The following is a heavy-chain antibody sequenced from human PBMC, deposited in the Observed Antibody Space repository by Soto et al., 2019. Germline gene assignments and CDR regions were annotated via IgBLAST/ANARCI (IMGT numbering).Heavy chain of an antibody. CDR2: VNAGNGNT. V-gene: IGHV1-3*01. CDR1: GYTFTSYS. CDR3: ARVTAMVAGPFDY. D-gene: IGHD5-18*01. Sequence: ASVKVSCKASGYTFTSYSIHGVRQAPRQRLEWMGGVNAGNGNTKYSQKFQCRLTITRDTSASTAYMELSCLISEDTAVIYCARVTAMVAGPFDYWGQGTQVTVSS. J-gene: IGHJ4*02.